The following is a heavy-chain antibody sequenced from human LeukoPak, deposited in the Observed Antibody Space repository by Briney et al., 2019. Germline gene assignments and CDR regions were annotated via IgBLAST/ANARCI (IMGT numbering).Heavy chain of an antibody. J-gene: IGHJ4*02. V-gene: IGHV1-2*02. CDR3: ARGREQWLLTGGFDY. CDR1: GYTFTGYY. D-gene: IGHD6-19*01. CDR2: INPNSGGT. Sequence: ASVKVSCKASGYTFTGYYMPWVRQAPGQGLEWMGWINPNSGGTNYAQKFQGRVTMTRDTSISTAYMELSRLRSDDTAVYYCARGREQWLLTGGFDYWGQGTLVTVSS.